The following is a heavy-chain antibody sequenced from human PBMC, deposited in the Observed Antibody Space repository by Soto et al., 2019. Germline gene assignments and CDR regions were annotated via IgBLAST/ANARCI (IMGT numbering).Heavy chain of an antibody. J-gene: IGHJ4*02. Sequence: GGSLRLSCAASGFTFSSYAMSWVRQAPGKGLEWVAVISYDGSNKYYADSVKGRFTISRDNSKNTLYLQMNSLRAEDTAVYYCARDPDILTGSLGDWGQGTLVTVSS. CDR2: ISYDGSNK. CDR3: ARDPDILTGSLGD. V-gene: IGHV3-30-3*01. D-gene: IGHD3-9*01. CDR1: GFTFSSYA.